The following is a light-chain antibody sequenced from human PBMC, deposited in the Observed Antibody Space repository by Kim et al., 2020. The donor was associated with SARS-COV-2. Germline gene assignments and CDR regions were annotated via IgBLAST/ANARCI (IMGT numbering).Light chain of an antibody. CDR1: KLGDKY. CDR3: QACVSSTHNYV. Sequence: SYELTQPPSVSVSPGQTTSITCSGYKLGDKYFSWYQQKPGQSPVVVIYQVNQRPSGIPERFSGSNSGNTATLTISGTQAMDEADYYCQACVSSTHNYVFGAGTKVTVL. V-gene: IGLV3-1*01. CDR2: QVN. J-gene: IGLJ1*01.